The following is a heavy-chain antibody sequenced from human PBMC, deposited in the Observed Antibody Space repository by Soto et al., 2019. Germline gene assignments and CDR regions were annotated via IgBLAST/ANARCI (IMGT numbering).Heavy chain of an antibody. V-gene: IGHV1-18*01. CDR3: ARDGYPSYSYYYGMDV. J-gene: IGHJ6*02. D-gene: IGHD2-21*01. Sequence: QVQLVQSGAEVKKPGASVKVSCKASGYTCTSYGISWVRQAPGQGLEWMGWISAYNGNTNYAQKLQGRVTMTTDTSTSRAYRELRSLRSDDTAVYYCARDGYPSYSYYYGMDVWGQGTTVTVSS. CDR1: GYTCTSYG. CDR2: ISAYNGNT.